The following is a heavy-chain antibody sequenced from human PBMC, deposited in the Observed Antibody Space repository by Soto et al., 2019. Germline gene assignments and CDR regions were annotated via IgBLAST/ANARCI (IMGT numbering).Heavy chain of an antibody. V-gene: IGHV3-7*01. CDR1: GFTFSSSW. J-gene: IGHJ4*02. Sequence: SLRLSCAASGFTFSSSWMDWVRQAPGKGLEWVANINQDGSEKNYVDSVKGRFTISRDNTKNSLYLHMSSLTAEDSALYYCSPSLNYWGQGTLVTVSS. CDR2: INQDGSEK. CDR3: SPSLNY.